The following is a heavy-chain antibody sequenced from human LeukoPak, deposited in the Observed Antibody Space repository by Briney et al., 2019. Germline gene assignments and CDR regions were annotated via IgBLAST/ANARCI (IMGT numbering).Heavy chain of an antibody. D-gene: IGHD3-10*01. CDR3: ARGNFYDNKGYSPELRY. V-gene: IGHV1-2*02. CDR2: SDPKSGAT. CDR1: GYTFTSYY. Sequence: ASVKVSCKASGYTFTSYYIHWLRQAPGQRFEWMGWSDPKSGATKYEHFQGRVTMTRDTSISTAYMELSRLTFDDTAVYYCARGNFYDNKGYSPELRYWGQGTLVTVSS. J-gene: IGHJ4*02.